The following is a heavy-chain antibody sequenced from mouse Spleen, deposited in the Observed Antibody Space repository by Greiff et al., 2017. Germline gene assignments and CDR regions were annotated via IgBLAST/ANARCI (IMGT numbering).Heavy chain of an antibody. D-gene: IGHD2-3*01. CDR3: ARSHDYLDY. CDR2: LDPADGYT. V-gene: IGHV14-2*01. CDR1: GFTFNDYY. Sequence: EVQLQQSGAELVKPGASVKLSCTASGFTFNDYYMHWVKQRTEQGLEWIGRLDPADGYTNYAQNFQGKATLTADTSSNTAYLQLSSLTSEDTAVYYCARSHDYLDYGGQGTTLAVSS. J-gene: IGHJ2*01.